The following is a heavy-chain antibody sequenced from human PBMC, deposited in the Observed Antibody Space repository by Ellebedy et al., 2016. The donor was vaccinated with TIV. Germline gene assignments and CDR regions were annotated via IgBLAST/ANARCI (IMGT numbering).Heavy chain of an antibody. CDR3: ARDLGRYYGMDV. CDR1: GFTFSSYW. V-gene: IGHV3-7*04. CDR2: IKQDGSEK. J-gene: IGHJ6*02. D-gene: IGHD1-14*01. Sequence: GESLKISXAASGFTFSSYWMSWVRQAPGKGLEWVANIKQDGSEKYYVDSVKGRFTISRDNAKNSLYLQMNSLRAEDTAVYYCARDLGRYYGMDVWGQGTTVTVSS.